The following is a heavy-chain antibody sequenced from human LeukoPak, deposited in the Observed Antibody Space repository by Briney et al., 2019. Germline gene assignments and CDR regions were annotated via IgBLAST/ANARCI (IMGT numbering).Heavy chain of an antibody. CDR1: GSTFSSYW. D-gene: IGHD1-26*01. CDR2: IYPSNSDT. J-gene: IGHJ4*02. CDR3: ARQGSGILDY. Sequence: GESLKISCKGSGSTFSSYWIGWVRQMPGKGLEWMGIIYPSNSDTRYSPSLPGQVTISADKSISTAYLQWSSLRASDTAMYYCARQGSGILDYWGQGTLVTVSS. V-gene: IGHV5-51*01.